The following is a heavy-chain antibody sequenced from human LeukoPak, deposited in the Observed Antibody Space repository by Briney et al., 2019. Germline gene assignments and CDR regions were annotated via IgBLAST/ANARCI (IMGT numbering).Heavy chain of an antibody. D-gene: IGHD1-26*01. CDR3: AREGGVGPTAPPDYYSYQMDV. V-gene: IGHV1-18*01. Sequence: ASVKVSCKASGYTFTSYGISWVRQAPGQGLEWMGWISAYNGSTNYAQSLLGRVTMTTDTSTSTAYMELRSLRSDDTAVYYCAREGGVGPTAPPDYYSYQMDVWGKGTTVTVSS. CDR1: GYTFTSYG. J-gene: IGHJ6*03. CDR2: ISAYNGST.